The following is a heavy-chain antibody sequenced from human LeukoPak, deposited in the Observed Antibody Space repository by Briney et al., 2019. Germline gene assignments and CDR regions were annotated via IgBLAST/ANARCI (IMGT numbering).Heavy chain of an antibody. D-gene: IGHD3-9*01. J-gene: IGHJ4*02. V-gene: IGHV5-51*01. CDR1: GYSFTNYW. CDR3: ASGNDILTGYGY. Sequence: GESLKISCNASGYSFTNYWIGWVRQMPGQRLECMGIIYPGDSDTRYSPSFQGQVTISADKSISTAYLQWSSLKASDTAMYYCASGNDILTGYGYWGQGTLVTVSS. CDR2: IYPGDSDT.